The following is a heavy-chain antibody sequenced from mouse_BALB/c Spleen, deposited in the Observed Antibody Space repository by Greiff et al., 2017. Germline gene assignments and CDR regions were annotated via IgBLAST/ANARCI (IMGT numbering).Heavy chain of an antibody. CDR3: ATYSYGYAMDY. Sequence: QVHVKQSGAELVRPGSSVKISCKASGFAFSSYWMNWVKQRPGQGLEWIGQIYPGDGDTNYNAKFKGKATMTADKSSSTAYMQLSSLTSEDSAVYYCATYSYGYAMDYWGQGTSVTVSS. CDR2: IYPGDGDT. V-gene: IGHV1-80*01. J-gene: IGHJ4*01. D-gene: IGHD1-2*01. CDR1: GFAFSSYW.